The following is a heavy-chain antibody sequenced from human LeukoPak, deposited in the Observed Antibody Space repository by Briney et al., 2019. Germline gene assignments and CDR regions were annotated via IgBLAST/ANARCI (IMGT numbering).Heavy chain of an antibody. V-gene: IGHV3-23*01. D-gene: IGHD3-22*01. Sequence: PGGSLRLSCEASGFTFSSYAMSWVRQAPGKGLEWVSAISGSGGSTYYADSVKGRFTISRDNSKNTLYLQMNSLRAEDTAVYYCAKDVSYYDSSGYPLDYWGQGTLVTVSS. CDR3: AKDVSYYDSSGYPLDY. J-gene: IGHJ4*02. CDR2: ISGSGGST. CDR1: GFTFSSYA.